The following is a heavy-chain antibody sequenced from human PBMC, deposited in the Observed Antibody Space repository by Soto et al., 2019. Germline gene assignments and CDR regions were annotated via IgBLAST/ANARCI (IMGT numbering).Heavy chain of an antibody. Sequence: GGSLRLSCAASGFSFSSYAMTWVRQAPGKGLEWVSTIRASGVTSFYADSVKGRFTISRDNSINTLFLHMNSLGAEDTAIYYCAKGGYTSPSDYWGLGTLVTVSS. CDR1: GFSFSSYA. CDR3: AKGGYTSPSDY. D-gene: IGHD5-12*01. CDR2: IRASGVTS. V-gene: IGHV3-23*01. J-gene: IGHJ4*02.